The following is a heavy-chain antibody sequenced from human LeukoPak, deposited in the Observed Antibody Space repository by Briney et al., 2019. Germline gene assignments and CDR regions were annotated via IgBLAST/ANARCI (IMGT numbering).Heavy chain of an antibody. CDR3: ARDPRGVKPYYFDY. V-gene: IGHV3-33*01. J-gene: IGHJ4*02. D-gene: IGHD3-10*01. CDR1: GFTFSSYG. Sequence: GGSLRLSCAASGFTFSSYGMHWVRQAPGKGLEWVAVIWYDGSNKYYAGSVKGRFTISRDNSKNTLYLQMNSLRAEDTAVYYCARDPRGVKPYYFDYWGQGTLVTVSS. CDR2: IWYDGSNK.